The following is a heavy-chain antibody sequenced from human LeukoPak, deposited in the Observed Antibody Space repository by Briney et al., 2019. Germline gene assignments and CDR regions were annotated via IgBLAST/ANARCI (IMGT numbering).Heavy chain of an antibody. CDR1: GFTFSDYY. Sequence: GGSLRLSCAASGFTFSDYYMSWIRQAPGKGLEWVSGISWNSGSIGYADSVKGRFTISRDNARNSLYLQMNSLRAEDTALYYCAKDAYGSGSYYYFDYWGQGTLVTVSS. V-gene: IGHV3-9*01. CDR3: AKDAYGSGSYYYFDY. CDR2: ISWNSGSI. J-gene: IGHJ4*02. D-gene: IGHD3-10*01.